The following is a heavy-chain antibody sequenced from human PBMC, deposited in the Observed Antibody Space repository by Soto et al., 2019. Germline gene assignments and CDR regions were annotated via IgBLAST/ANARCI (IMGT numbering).Heavy chain of an antibody. CDR3: ARDTSRGEYDY. V-gene: IGHV1-18*01. J-gene: IGHJ4*02. Sequence: EASVKVCCKASGYTFTSYGISWVRQAPGQGLEWMGWINVYNGNTNYAQKLQGRVTMTTDTSTSTAYLDLRSLRSDDTAVYFCARDTSRGEYDYWGQGTLVTVSS. CDR2: INVYNGNT. CDR1: GYTFTSYG. D-gene: IGHD3-10*01.